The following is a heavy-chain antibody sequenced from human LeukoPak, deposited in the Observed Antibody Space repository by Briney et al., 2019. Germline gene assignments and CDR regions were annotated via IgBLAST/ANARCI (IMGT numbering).Heavy chain of an antibody. CDR2: IYYSGST. Sequence: PSETLSLTCTVSGGSISSSSYYWGWIRQPPGKGLEWIGSIYYSGSTYYNPSLKSRVTIPVDTSKNQFSLKLSSVTAADTAVYYCARVPVVVAATLFDYWGQGTLVTVS. V-gene: IGHV4-39*01. J-gene: IGHJ4*02. CDR1: GGSISSSSYY. D-gene: IGHD2-15*01. CDR3: ARVPVVVAATLFDY.